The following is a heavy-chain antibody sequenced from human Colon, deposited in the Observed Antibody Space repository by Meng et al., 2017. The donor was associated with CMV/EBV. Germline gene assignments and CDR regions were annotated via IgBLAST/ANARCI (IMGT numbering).Heavy chain of an antibody. CDR2: NKGRVDGEKK. J-gene: IGHJ4*02. CDR1: GFTFSGAW. D-gene: IGHD1-26*01. CDR3: AADVPTQEVGEIDY. Sequence: SGFTFSGAWMNWVRQGPGKGLELGGRNKGRVDGEKKNYDAPLQGRFTISRDDSRNTLYLEMNSLKTDDTAVYYCAADVPTQEVGEIDYWGQGTLVTVSS. V-gene: IGHV3-15*01.